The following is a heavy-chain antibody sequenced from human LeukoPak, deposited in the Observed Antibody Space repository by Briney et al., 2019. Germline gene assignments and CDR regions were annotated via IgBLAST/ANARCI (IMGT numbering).Heavy chain of an antibody. J-gene: IGHJ6*02. CDR1: GFTFSSYG. V-gene: IGHV3-33*01. CDR3: ARGLVTTRYYYYGMDV. D-gene: IGHD4-17*01. CDR2: IWYDGSNK. Sequence: PGGSLRLSCAASGFTFSSYGMHWVRQAPGKGLEWVAFIWYDGSNKYYADSVKGRFTISRDNSKNTLCLQMNSLRAEDTAVYYCARGLVTTRYYYYGMDVWGQGTTVTVSS.